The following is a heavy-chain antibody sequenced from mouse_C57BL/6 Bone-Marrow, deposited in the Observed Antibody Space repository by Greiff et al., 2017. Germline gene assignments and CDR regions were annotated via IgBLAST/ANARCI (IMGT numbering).Heavy chain of an antibody. D-gene: IGHD2-3*01. J-gene: IGHJ2*01. CDR3: SSFDGNYFDF. CDR1: GFNIKDDY. CDR2: IDPEIGAT. Sequence: VQLKQSGAELVRPGASVKLSCTASGFNIKDDYIHWVKQRPEQGLEWIGWIDPEIGATEYASKFQGKATITSDTSSNTAYLQLSSLTSEDTAVYYCSSFDGNYFDFWGQGSPLTVAS. V-gene: IGHV14-4*01.